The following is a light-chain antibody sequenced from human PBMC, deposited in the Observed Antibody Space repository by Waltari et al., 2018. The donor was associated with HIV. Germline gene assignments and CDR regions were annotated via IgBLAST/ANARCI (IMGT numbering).Light chain of an antibody. J-gene: IGKJ2*01. CDR3: MQGLQTPT. V-gene: IGKV2-28*01. CDR1: QSLLQSSGYNY. CDR2: LGS. Sequence: VMTQSLLSLPVSTGEPASISCRASQSLLQSSGYNYLNWYLQRPGQSPQLLIYLGSYRASGVPDRFSGSGSGTDFTLKISRVEAEDIGVYYCMQGLQTPTFGQGTKLEIQ.